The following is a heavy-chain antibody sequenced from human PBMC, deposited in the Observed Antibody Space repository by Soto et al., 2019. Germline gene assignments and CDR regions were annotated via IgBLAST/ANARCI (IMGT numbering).Heavy chain of an antibody. V-gene: IGHV3-23*01. J-gene: IGHJ3*02. CDR1: GFTFSSNS. D-gene: IGHD3-22*01. CDR2: ISGSGGST. Sequence: GGSLRLSCAASGFTFSSNSMSWVREAPGKGLEWVSAISGSGGSTYYADSVKGRFTISRDNSKNTLYLQMNSLRAEDTAVYYCAKDXSGKITMIVVVSVAFDIWGQGTMGTVSS. CDR3: AKDXSGKITMIVVVSVAFDI.